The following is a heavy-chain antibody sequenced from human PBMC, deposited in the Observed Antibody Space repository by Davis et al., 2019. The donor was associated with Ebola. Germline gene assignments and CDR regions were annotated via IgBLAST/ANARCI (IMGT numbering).Heavy chain of an antibody. CDR1: GGYIITDY. CDR2: INHSGST. J-gene: IGHJ6*02. Sequence: PSETLSLTCTVSGGYIITDYWNWLRQPPGKGLEWIGEINHSGSTNYNPSLKSRVTISVDTSKNQFSLKLSSVTAADTAVYYCARDMSSGFKSIGYYYYGMDVWGQGTTVTVSS. D-gene: IGHD6-25*01. V-gene: IGHV4-34*01. CDR3: ARDMSSGFKSIGYYYYGMDV.